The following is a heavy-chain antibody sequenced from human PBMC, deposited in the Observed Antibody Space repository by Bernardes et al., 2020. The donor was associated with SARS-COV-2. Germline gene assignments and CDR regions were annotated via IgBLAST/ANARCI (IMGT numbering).Heavy chain of an antibody. CDR2: IYTSGST. J-gene: IGHJ6*03. D-gene: IGHD2-2*01. Sequence: SETLSLTCTVSGGSISSYYWSWIRQPAGKGLEWIGRIYTSGSTNYNPSLKSRVTMSVDTSKNQFSLKLSSVTAADTAVYYCAREATLGYCSSTSCYSNPYYYYYYMDVWGKGTTVTVSS. CDR1: GGSISSYY. V-gene: IGHV4-4*07. CDR3: AREATLGYCSSTSCYSNPYYYYYYMDV.